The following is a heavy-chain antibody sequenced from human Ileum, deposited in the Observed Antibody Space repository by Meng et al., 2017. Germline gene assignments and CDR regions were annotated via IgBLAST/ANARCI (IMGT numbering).Heavy chain of an antibody. V-gene: IGHV4-34*01. CDR3: ARGDVAARLQS. CDR2: INHSGST. D-gene: IGHD6-6*01. J-gene: IGHJ5*02. Sequence: HVPLQQWGAGLLKPSETLSLTCAVYGGSFSGYYWSWIRQPPGKGLEWIGEINHSGSTNYNPSLKSRVTISVDTSKNQFSLKLTSVTAADTAVYYCARGDVAARLQSWGQGTLVTVSS. CDR1: GGSFSGYY.